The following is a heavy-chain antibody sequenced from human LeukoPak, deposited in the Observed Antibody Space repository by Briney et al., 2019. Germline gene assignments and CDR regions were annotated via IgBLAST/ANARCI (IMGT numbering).Heavy chain of an antibody. CDR1: GYTFTSYY. CDR3: ARNMVRGVITYYYYYYMDV. CDR2: INPKSGGT. Sequence: GASVKVSCKASGYTFTSYYMHWVRQAPGQGLEWMGWINPKSGGTNYAQKFQGRVTMTRDTSISTAYMELSRLRSDDTAVYYCARNMVRGVITYYYYYYMDVWGKGTTVTISS. V-gene: IGHV1-2*02. J-gene: IGHJ6*03. D-gene: IGHD3-10*01.